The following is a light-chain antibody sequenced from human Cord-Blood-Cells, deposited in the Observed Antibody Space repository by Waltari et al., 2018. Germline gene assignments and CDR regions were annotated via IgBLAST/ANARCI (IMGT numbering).Light chain of an antibody. CDR1: QSVSSY. V-gene: IGKV3-11*01. Sequence: EIVLTQSPATLSLSPGERATLSCRASQSVSSYLAWYQQNPGQAPRLLIYDASNRATGIPARFSGSGSGTDFTLTISSLEPEDFAVYYCQQRSNRPTFGGGTKVEIK. CDR2: DAS. J-gene: IGKJ4*01. CDR3: QQRSNRPT.